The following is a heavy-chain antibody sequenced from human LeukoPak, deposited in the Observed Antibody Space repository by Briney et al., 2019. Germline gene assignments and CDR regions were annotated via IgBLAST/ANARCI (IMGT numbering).Heavy chain of an antibody. CDR2: ISGSGGST. CDR3: ARDRATKTRIGGMDV. Sequence: GGSLRLSCAVSGLTFSNYAMSWVRQAPGKGLEWVSVISGSGGSTYYADSVKGRFTISRDNAQNSLYLQMNSLSAEDTGIYYCARDRATKTRIGGMDVWGQGTTVIVSS. J-gene: IGHJ6*02. V-gene: IGHV3-23*01. CDR1: GLTFSNYA. D-gene: IGHD1/OR15-1a*01.